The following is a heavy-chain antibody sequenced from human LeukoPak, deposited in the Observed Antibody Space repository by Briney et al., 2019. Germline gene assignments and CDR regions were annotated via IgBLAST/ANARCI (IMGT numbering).Heavy chain of an antibody. CDR2: ISAYNGNT. V-gene: IGHV1-18*01. CDR3: ARVLVVAPHDAFDI. CDR1: GYTFTSYG. Sequence: ASVKVSCKASGYTFTSYGISWVRQAPGQGLEWMGWISAYNGNTDYAQKLQGRVTMTTDTSTSTAYMELRSLRSDDTAVYYCARVLVVAPHDAFDIWGQGTMVTVSS. J-gene: IGHJ3*02. D-gene: IGHD2-15*01.